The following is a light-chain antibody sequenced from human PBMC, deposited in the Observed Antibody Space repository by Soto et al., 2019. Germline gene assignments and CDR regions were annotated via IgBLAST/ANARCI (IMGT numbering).Light chain of an antibody. CDR3: QQTYSAPPWT. CDR2: TTT. V-gene: IGKV1-39*01. Sequence: DIQMTQSPSSLSASVGDTITITCRASQSVRSYLNWYQQKPGKAPDLLIYTTTSLQSEVPSRFSGSGSETHFTLTITSLQPEYFATYFCQQTYSAPPWTFGPGTKVDI. J-gene: IGKJ1*01. CDR1: QSVRSY.